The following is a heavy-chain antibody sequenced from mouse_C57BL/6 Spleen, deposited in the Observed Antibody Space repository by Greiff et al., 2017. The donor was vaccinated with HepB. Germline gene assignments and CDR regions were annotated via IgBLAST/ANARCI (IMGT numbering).Heavy chain of an antibody. D-gene: IGHD2-5*01. Sequence: QVQLQQSGSELRSPGSSVKLSCKDFDSEVFPIAYMSWVRQKPGHGFEWIGGILPSIGRTIYGEKFEDKATLDADTLSNTAYLELNSLTSEDSAIYYCARRGYYSNYDYAMDYWGQGTSVTVSS. CDR1: DSEVFPIAY. V-gene: IGHV15-2*01. CDR2: ILPSIGRT. J-gene: IGHJ4*01. CDR3: ARRGYYSNYDYAMDY.